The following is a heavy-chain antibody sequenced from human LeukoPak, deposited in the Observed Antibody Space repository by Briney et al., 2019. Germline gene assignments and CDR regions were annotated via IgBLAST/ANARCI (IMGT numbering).Heavy chain of an antibody. D-gene: IGHD5-18*01. Sequence: GGSLRLSCAASGFTVSSNYMSWVRQAQGKGLEWVSVIYSGGSTYYADSVKGRFTISRDNSKNTLYLQMNSLRAEDTAVYYCARDSFDTAMVRSLTYYYYYMDVWGKGTTVTVSS. V-gene: IGHV3-53*01. CDR1: GFTVSSNY. J-gene: IGHJ6*03. CDR3: ARDSFDTAMVRSLTYYYYYMDV. CDR2: IYSGGST.